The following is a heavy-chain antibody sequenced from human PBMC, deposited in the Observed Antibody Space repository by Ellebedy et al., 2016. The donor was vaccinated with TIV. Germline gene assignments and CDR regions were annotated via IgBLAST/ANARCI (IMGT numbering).Heavy chain of an antibody. D-gene: IGHD3-10*01. CDR2: ISGSGVST. CDR1: GFTFSSHA. Sequence: GGSLRLXXAASGFTFSSHAMNWVRQAPGKGLEWVSGISGSGVSTYYADSVKGRFTISRDNSKNTLYLLMNSLRAEDTALYYCVKGRSGLQYYGIDVWGQGTTVTVSS. V-gene: IGHV3-23*01. CDR3: VKGRSGLQYYGIDV. J-gene: IGHJ6*02.